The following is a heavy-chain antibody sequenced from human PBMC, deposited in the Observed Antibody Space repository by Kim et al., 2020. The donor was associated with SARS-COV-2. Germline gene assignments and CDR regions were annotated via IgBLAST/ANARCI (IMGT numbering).Heavy chain of an antibody. Sequence: SETLSLTCAVYGGSFSGYYWSWIRQPPGKGLEWIGEINHSGSTNYNPSLKSRVTISVDTSKNQFSLKLSSVTAADTAVYYGARGRGGTTVVTLGLGYYYYDGLDVWGPGTTVTVSS. CDR1: GGSFSGYY. CDR3: ARGRGGTTVVTLGLGYYYYDGLDV. V-gene: IGHV4-34*01. J-gene: IGHJ6*02. D-gene: IGHD4-17*01. CDR2: INHSGST.